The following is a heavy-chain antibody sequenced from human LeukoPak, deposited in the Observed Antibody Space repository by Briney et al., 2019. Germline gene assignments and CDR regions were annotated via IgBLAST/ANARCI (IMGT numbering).Heavy chain of an antibody. CDR2: INSDGSST. V-gene: IGHV3-74*01. D-gene: IGHD2-2*01. J-gene: IGHJ4*02. Sequence: GGSLRLSCAASGFTFSNYWMHWVRQTPGKGLVWVSRINSDGSSTDYADSVKGRFTISRDNAKNTLDLQMSSLRAEDTAVYYCARVRYCSSTGCYSYFGYWGQGTLVTVCS. CDR3: ARVRYCSSTGCYSYFGY. CDR1: GFTFSNYW.